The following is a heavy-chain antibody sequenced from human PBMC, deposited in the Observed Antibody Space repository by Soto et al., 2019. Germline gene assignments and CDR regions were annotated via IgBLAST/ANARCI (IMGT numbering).Heavy chain of an antibody. D-gene: IGHD1-26*01. CDR2: INQSGNT. CDR1: GGSFSCYY. J-gene: IGHJ6*02. V-gene: IGHV4-34*01. Sequence: AETLARTCAVSGGSFSCYYWTWIRQIQGKGLEWIGEINQSGNTKYNPSLMSRVTMSVDTSRNQFYLKLRSVTAADTAVYYCARPSYDLNWDVHYGMQVWGQGTSVT. CDR3: ARPSYDLNWDVHYGMQV.